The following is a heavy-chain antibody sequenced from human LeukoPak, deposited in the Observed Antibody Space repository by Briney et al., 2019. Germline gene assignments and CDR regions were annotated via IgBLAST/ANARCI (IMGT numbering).Heavy chain of an antibody. CDR2: ISGSGGST. J-gene: IGHJ4*02. CDR1: GSTFSSYG. D-gene: IGHD1-26*01. V-gene: IGHV3-23*01. Sequence: GGSLRLSCAASGSTFSSYGMTWVRQAPGKGLEWVSTISGSGGSTYYADSVKGRFTISRDNSKNSLYLQMNSLRAEDTAVYYCAREVVGATSIFDYWGQGTLVTVSS. CDR3: AREVVGATSIFDY.